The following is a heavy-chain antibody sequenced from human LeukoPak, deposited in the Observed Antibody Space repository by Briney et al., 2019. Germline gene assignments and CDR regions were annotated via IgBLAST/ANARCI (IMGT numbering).Heavy chain of an antibody. CDR1: GGSISSGDYY. J-gene: IGHJ4*02. Sequence: SETLSLTCSVSGGSISSGDYYWSWIRQPPGKGLEWIGYIYYSGSTYYNPSLKSRVTISVDTSKNQFSLKLSSVTAADTAVYYCARDLLNEGNHLDYWGQGTLVTVSS. CDR2: IYYSGST. V-gene: IGHV4-30-4*01. CDR3: ARDLLNEGNHLDY. D-gene: IGHD4-23*01.